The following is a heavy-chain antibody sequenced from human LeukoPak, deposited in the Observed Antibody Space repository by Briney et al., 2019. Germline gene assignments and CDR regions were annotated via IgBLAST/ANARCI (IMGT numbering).Heavy chain of an antibody. J-gene: IGHJ3*02. CDR3: ARSVQYFDAFAI. Sequence: SETLSLTFTVSGASVRSYYWSWIRQPPGKGLELIAYNYYSGSANYNPSLESRVTISEDTSKNQLSLKLSSVTAADTAVYYCARSVQYFDAFAIWGQGTMVTVSS. CDR2: NYYSGSA. V-gene: IGHV4-59*02. CDR1: GASVRSYY. D-gene: IGHD2/OR15-2a*01.